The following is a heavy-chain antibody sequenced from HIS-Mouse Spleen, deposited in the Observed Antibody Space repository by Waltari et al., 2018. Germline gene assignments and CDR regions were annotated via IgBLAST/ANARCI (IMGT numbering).Heavy chain of an antibody. CDR1: GFTFSSYG. D-gene: IGHD6-13*01. Sequence: QVQLVESGGGVVQPGRSLRLSCAASGFTFSSYGTHWIRQPPGKGLEWIGSIYHSGSTYYNQSLKSRVTISVDTSKNQFSLKLSSVTAADTAVYYCARDPYVAAAYNWFDPWGQGTLVTVSS. CDR2: IYHSGST. V-gene: IGHV4-38-2*02. CDR3: ARDPYVAAAYNWFDP. J-gene: IGHJ5*02.